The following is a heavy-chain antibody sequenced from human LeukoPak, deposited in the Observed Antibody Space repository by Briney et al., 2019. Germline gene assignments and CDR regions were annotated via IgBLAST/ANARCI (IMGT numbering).Heavy chain of an antibody. CDR1: GFTFSSYA. V-gene: IGHV3-23*01. CDR3: ARDGQRYYDSSGYYS. Sequence: GGSLRLSCAASGFTFSSYAMSCVRQAPGKGQEWVSSISGSGGYTYYADSVKGRFTISRDNSKNTLYVQMNSLRAEDTAVYYCARDGQRYYDSSGYYSWGQGTLVTVSS. D-gene: IGHD3-22*01. CDR2: ISGSGGYT. J-gene: IGHJ4*02.